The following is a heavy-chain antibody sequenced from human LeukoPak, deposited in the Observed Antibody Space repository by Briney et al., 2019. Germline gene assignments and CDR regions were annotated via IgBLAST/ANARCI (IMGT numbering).Heavy chain of an antibody. CDR3: ARTGSYYALHYFDY. CDR1: GVTFSSYA. J-gene: IGHJ4*02. D-gene: IGHD1-26*01. Sequence: GGSLRLSRAASGVTFSSYAMSWVRQAPGKGLEWVSAISGSGGSTYYADSVKGRFNISRDNSKNTLYLQMNSLRAEDTAVYYCARTGSYYALHYFDYWGQGTLVTVSS. CDR2: ISGSGGST. V-gene: IGHV3-23*01.